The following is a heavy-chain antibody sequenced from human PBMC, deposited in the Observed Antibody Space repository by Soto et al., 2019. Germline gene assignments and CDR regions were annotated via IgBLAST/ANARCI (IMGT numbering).Heavy chain of an antibody. V-gene: IGHV3-30-3*01. J-gene: IGHJ6*02. CDR3: ARGDREDILVVVGARPGEYGIDI. CDR1: GFTFGNHA. D-gene: IGHD2-15*01. CDR2: IAYDGSNA. Sequence: GGSLRLSGAASGFTFGNHAMHWVRQAPGKGLECLAVIAYDGSNAFYRDSVKGRFTISRDNSKNTLYLHMNSLRSEDTGVYYCARGDREDILVVVGARPGEYGIDIWGQGTTVTVSS.